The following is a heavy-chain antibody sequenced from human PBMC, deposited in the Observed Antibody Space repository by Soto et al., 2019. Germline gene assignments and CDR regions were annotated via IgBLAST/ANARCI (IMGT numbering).Heavy chain of an antibody. V-gene: IGHV1-3*04. D-gene: IGHD3-9*01. CDR1: GYTFTSYA. CDR3: ARNLMDYDILTGYYMGYYFDY. CDR2: IITGNGNA. Sequence: ASVKVSCKASGYTFTSYAMHWVRQAPGQRLEWMGWIITGNGNAIFSQKFQGRVTITRDTSASTAYMELSSLRSEDTAVYYCARNLMDYDILTGYYMGYYFDYWGQGTLVTVSS. J-gene: IGHJ4*02.